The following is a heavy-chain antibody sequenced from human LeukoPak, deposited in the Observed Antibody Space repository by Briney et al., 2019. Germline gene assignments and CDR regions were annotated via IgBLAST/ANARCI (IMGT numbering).Heavy chain of an antibody. CDR1: GFTFSGSA. Sequence: GGSLKLSCAASGFTFSGSAMHWVRQASGKGLEWVGRIRSEANSYATAYAASVKGRFTISRDDSKNTAYLQMNSLKTEDTAVYYCTSDYSNYWFDPWGQGTLVTVSS. CDR2: IRSEANSYAT. J-gene: IGHJ5*02. CDR3: TSDYSNYWFDP. D-gene: IGHD4-11*01. V-gene: IGHV3-73*01.